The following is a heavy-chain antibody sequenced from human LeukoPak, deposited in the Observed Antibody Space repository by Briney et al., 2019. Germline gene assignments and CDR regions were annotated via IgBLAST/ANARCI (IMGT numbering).Heavy chain of an antibody. CDR2: IIPIFGTA. CDR1: GGTFSSYA. J-gene: IGHJ6*02. D-gene: IGHD1-26*01. V-gene: IGHV1-69*13. Sequence: ASVKVSFKASGGTFSSYAISWVRQAPGQGLEWMGGIIPIFGTANYAQKFQGRVTITADESTSTAYMELSSLRSEDTAVYYCATRLVGATNYYYGMDVWGQGTTVTVSS. CDR3: ATRLVGATNYYYGMDV.